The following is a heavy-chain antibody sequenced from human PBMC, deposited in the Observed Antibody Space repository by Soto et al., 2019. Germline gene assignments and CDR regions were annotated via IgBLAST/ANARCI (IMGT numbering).Heavy chain of an antibody. V-gene: IGHV3-23*01. D-gene: IGHD6-13*01. CDR2: ISGSGGST. J-gene: IGHJ4*02. Sequence: GGSLRLSCAASGFTFSSYAMSWVRQAPGKGLEWVSAISGSGGSTYYADSGKGRFTISRDNSKNTLYLQMNSLRAEDTAVYYCASPLFPLSSSWYADRVDYWGQGTLVTVSS. CDR3: ASPLFPLSSSWYADRVDY. CDR1: GFTFSSYA.